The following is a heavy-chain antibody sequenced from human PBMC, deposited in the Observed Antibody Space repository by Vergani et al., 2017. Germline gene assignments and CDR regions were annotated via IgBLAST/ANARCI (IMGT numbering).Heavy chain of an antibody. CDR3: VRDRDYDIMTGDSNYFDS. CDR2: ISLSGNYI. D-gene: IGHD3-9*01. CDR1: GFIFRNCN. J-gene: IGHJ4*02. V-gene: IGHV3-21*01. Sequence: EVQLAESGGGLVKPGGSLRLSCVASGFIFRNCNMNWVRQAPGKGLEWVSSISLSGNYIYYADSVKGRFAISRDNANSSLHLQMNSLRAEDTAVYYCVRDRDYDIMTGDSNYFDSLGQGTLVTVSS.